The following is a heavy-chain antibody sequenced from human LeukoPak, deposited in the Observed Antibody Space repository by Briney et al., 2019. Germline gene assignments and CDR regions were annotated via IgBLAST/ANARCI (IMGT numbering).Heavy chain of an antibody. V-gene: IGHV3-21*01. J-gene: IGHJ4*02. CDR2: ISSSNSYI. CDR3: ARVSGYSGYDYADYFDY. CDR1: GFTFSIYT. Sequence: PGGSLRLSCAASGFTFSIYTMNWVRQAPGKGLEWVSSISSSNSYIYYADSVKGRFTISRDNAKNSLYLQMNTLRAEDTAVYYCARVSGYSGYDYADYFDYWGQGTLVTVSS. D-gene: IGHD5-12*01.